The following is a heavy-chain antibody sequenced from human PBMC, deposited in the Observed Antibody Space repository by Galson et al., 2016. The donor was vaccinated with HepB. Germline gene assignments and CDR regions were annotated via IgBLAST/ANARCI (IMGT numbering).Heavy chain of an antibody. CDR1: GFPFSSYA. CDR2: VSGSGLST. J-gene: IGHJ3*02. V-gene: IGHV3-23*01. CDR3: TKDMAFDYGESVNSGAFDI. D-gene: IGHD4-17*01. Sequence: SLRLSCAASGFPFSSYAMTWVRQAPGKGLEWVSAVSGSGLSTYYTDSVKGRFTISRDNSKNTVYLQMSSLRAEDTAVYYCTKDMAFDYGESVNSGAFDIWGQGTLVTVSS.